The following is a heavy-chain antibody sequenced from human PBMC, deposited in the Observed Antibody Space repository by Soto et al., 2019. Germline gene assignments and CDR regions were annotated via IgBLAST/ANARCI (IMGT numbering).Heavy chain of an antibody. Sequence: PXASLRLSCAASGFTFSTYWMDWVRQTPGKGLEWVANINQDGSEKNYVDSVKGRFTIYRDNAKNSLYLQMSSLTAEDSTLYYCSRSLNSWGQGTLVTVSS. CDR3: SRSLNS. CDR1: GFTFSTYW. CDR2: INQDGSEK. J-gene: IGHJ4*02. V-gene: IGHV3-7*01.